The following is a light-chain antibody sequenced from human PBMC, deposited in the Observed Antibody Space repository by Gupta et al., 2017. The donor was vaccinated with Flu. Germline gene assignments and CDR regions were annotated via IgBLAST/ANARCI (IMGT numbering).Light chain of an antibody. J-gene: IGLJ3*02. V-gene: IGLV3-25*02. Sequence: SYALTQPPSVSVSPGPTARITCSGDALPKQFVYWYQQKPGQALVLVQYRDTKRPSGNPGRFSASTSGTIVTMSISVGKGEEEADYYRHSADSSGAWVFGGGTKLTVL. CDR1: ALPKQF. CDR2: RDT. CDR3: HSADSSGAWV.